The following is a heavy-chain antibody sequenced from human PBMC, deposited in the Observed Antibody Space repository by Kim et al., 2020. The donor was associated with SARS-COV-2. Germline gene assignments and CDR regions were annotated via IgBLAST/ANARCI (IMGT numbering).Heavy chain of an antibody. CDR3: ARELNRYYYDSSAEYYFDY. CDR1: GFTFSDYY. CDR2: ISSSSSYT. V-gene: IGHV3-11*06. Sequence: GGSLRLSCAASGFTFSDYYMSWIRQAPGKGLEWVSYISSSSSYTNYADSVKGRFTISRDNAKNSLYLQMNSLRAEDTAVYYCARELNRYYYDSSAEYYFDYWGQGTLVTVSS. J-gene: IGHJ4*02. D-gene: IGHD3-22*01.